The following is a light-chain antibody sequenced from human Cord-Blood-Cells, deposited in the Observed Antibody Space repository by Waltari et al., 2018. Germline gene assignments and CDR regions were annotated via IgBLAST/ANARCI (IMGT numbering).Light chain of an antibody. V-gene: IGKV1-5*01. CDR2: DAS. Sequence: MTQSPSTLSASVGDRVTITCRASQSISSWLAWYQQKPGKAPKLLIYDASSLESGVPSRFSGSGSGTEFTLTISSLQPDDFATYYCQQYNSYSPMYTFGQGTKLEIK. CDR1: QSISSW. CDR3: QQYNSYSPMYT. J-gene: IGKJ2*01.